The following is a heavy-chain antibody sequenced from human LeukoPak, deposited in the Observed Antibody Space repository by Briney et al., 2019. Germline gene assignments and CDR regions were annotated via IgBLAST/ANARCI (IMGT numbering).Heavy chain of an antibody. CDR2: ICNSGGT. CDR3: AKTGRPNNSGWYRWFDP. Sequence: PSDTLSLTCTVSGGSISTYYWSWIRQAPGKGLEWIGCICNSGGTNYNPSLKSRVTISVDTSKNQFSLNLSSVTAADTAVYYCAKTGRPNNSGWYRWFDPWGQGTLVTVSS. J-gene: IGHJ5*02. V-gene: IGHV4-4*09. D-gene: IGHD6-19*01. CDR1: GGSISTYY.